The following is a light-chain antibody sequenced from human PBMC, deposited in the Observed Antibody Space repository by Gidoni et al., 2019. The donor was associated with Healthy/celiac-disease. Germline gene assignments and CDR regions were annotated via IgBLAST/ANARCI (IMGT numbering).Light chain of an antibody. J-gene: IGKJ5*01. V-gene: IGKV1-39*01. CDR3: QQSYSTLPMGT. Sequence: DIQMTQSPSSLSASVGDRVTITCRASQSISSYLNWYQQKPGKAPKLLIYAASSLQSGVPSRFSGSGSGTDFTLTISSLQPEDFATYYCQQSYSTLPMGTFGQGTRLEIK. CDR1: QSISSY. CDR2: AAS.